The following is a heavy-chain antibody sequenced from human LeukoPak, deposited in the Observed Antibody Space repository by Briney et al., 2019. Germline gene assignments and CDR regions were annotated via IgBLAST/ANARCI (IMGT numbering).Heavy chain of an antibody. CDR2: IYPGDSDT. CDR1: GYSFTSYW. CDR3: ARRIAVAGTGFDY. V-gene: IGHV5-51*01. Sequence: GESLKISCKGSGYSFTSYWIGWVRQMPGKGLEWMGIIYPGDSDTRYSPSFQGQVTITADKSISTAYLRWSSLKASDTAMYYCARRIAVAGTGFDYWGQGTLVTVSS. J-gene: IGHJ4*02. D-gene: IGHD6-19*01.